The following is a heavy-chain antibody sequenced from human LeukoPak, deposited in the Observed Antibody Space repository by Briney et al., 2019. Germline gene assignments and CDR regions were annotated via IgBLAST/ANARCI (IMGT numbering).Heavy chain of an antibody. CDR3: AVNLYSSGWYSDY. D-gene: IGHD6-19*01. CDR2: IYHSESA. V-gene: IGHV4-59*04. J-gene: IGHJ4*02. Sequence: SETLSLTCTVSGGSINSYNWNWIRQPLGKGLEWIGSIYHSESADYNPSLKSRVTISVDTSRNQFSLKLSSVTAADTAVYYCAVNLYSSGWYSDYWGQGTLVTVSS. CDR1: GGSINSYN.